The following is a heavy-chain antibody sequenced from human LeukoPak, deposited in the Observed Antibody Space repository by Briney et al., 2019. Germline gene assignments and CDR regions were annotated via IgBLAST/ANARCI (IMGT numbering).Heavy chain of an antibody. CDR3: ARGGSGYSAYDFDY. CDR2: ISASGGST. V-gene: IGHV3-23*01. J-gene: IGHJ4*02. CDR1: GFTLSSYA. D-gene: IGHD5-12*01. Sequence: GGSLRLSCAASGFTLSSYAMSWVRQAPGKGLEWVSSISASGGSTNYADSVKGRFTISRDNSKNTVYLQMNSLRAEDTAVYYCARGGSGYSAYDFDYWGQGILVTVSS.